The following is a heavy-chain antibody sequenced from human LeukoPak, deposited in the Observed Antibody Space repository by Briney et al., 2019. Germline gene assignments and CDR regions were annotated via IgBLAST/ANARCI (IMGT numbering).Heavy chain of an antibody. D-gene: IGHD6-13*01. V-gene: IGHV4-59*12. CDR3: ASYSSSWYPYFDY. Sequence: SETLSLTCTVSGGSISSYYWSWIRQPPGKGLEWIGYIYYSGSTNYNPSLKSRVTISVDTSKNQFSLKLSSVTAADTAVYYCASYSSSWYPYFDYWGQGTLVTVSS. CDR1: GGSISSYY. CDR2: IYYSGST. J-gene: IGHJ4*02.